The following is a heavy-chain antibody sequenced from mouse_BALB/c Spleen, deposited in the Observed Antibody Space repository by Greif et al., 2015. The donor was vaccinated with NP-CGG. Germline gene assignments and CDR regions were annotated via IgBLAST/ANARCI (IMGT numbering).Heavy chain of an antibody. CDR2: ISSGGGST. J-gene: IGHJ2*01. D-gene: IGHD1-1*01. CDR3: ARHYYGSSYSY. CDR1: GFAFGSYD. V-gene: IGHV5-12-1*01. Sequence: EVKLVESGGGLVKPGGSLKLSCAASGFAFGSYDMSWVRQTPEKRLEWVAYISSGGGSTYYPDTVKGRFTISRDNAKNTLYLQMSSLKSEDTAMYYCARHYYGSSYSYWGQGTTLTVSS.